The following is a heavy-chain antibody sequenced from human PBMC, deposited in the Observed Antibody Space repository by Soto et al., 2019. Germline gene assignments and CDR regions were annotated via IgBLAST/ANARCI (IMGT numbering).Heavy chain of an antibody. V-gene: IGHV4-30-4*01. CDR2: IYYSGST. CDR1: GGSISSGDYY. D-gene: IGHD3-22*01. J-gene: IGHJ4*02. CDR3: VRATYFSDSSGYTRCFDY. Sequence: TLSLTCTVSGGSISSGDYYWSWIRQPPGKGLEWIGYIYYSGSTYYNPSLKSRVTISVDTSKNQFTLKLSSVTAADTAVYYCVRATYFSDSSGYTRCFDYWGQGTLVTVSS.